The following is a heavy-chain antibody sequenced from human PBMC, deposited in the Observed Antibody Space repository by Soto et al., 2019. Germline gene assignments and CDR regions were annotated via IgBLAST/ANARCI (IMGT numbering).Heavy chain of an antibody. J-gene: IGHJ5*02. CDR3: ASSYCTNGVCYTHWFDP. CDR2: INAGNGNT. D-gene: IGHD2-8*01. Sequence: ASVKVSCKASGYTFTSYAMHWVRQAPGQRLEWMGWINAGNGNTKYSQKFQGRVTITRDTSASTAYMELGSLRSEDTAVYYCASSYCTNGVCYTHWFDPWGQGTLVTVSS. V-gene: IGHV1-3*01. CDR1: GYTFTSYA.